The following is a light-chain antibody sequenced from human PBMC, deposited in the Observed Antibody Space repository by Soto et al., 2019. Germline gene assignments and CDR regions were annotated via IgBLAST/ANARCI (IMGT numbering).Light chain of an antibody. J-gene: IGLJ2*01. Sequence: QLVLTQSPSASASLGASVKLTCTLSSGHSSYAIAWHQQQPEKGPRYLMKVNSDGSHSKGDGIPDRFSGSSSGAERYLTISCLQSEDEADYYCQTWGTGTVVFGGGTKLTVL. CDR3: QTWGTGTVV. CDR2: VNSDGSH. V-gene: IGLV4-69*01. CDR1: SGHSSYA.